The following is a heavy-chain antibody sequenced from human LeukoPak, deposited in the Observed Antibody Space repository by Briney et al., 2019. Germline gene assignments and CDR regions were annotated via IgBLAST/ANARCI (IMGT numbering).Heavy chain of an antibody. D-gene: IGHD2-2*01. J-gene: IGHJ4*02. CDR2: ISYSGIT. Sequence: PSETLSLTCAVYGGSFSGYYWSWIRQPPGKGLEWIGSISYSGITHYNPSLKSRVTMSVDTSRNQVSLNLDSVTAADTAVYYCARDSYCSTTSCHLDYWGQGTLVTVSS. V-gene: IGHV4-34*01. CDR1: GGSFSGYY. CDR3: ARDSYCSTTSCHLDY.